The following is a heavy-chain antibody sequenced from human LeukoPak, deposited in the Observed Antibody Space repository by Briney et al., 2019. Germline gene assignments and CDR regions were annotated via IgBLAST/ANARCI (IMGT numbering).Heavy chain of an antibody. CDR1: GFTFSSYA. D-gene: IGHD2-21*02. V-gene: IGHV3-23*01. J-gene: IGHJ4*02. CDR2: ISGSGGST. CDR3: AKWSQILIYCGGDCCLTH. Sequence: PGGSLRLSCAASGFTFSSYAMSWVRQAPGKGLEWVSAISGSGGSTYYADSVKGRFTISRDNSKNTLYLQMNSLRAEDTAVYYCAKWSQILIYCGGDCCLTHWGQGTLVTVSS.